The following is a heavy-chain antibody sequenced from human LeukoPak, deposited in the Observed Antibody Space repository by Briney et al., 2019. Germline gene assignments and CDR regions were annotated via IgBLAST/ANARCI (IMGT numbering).Heavy chain of an antibody. CDR2: IKEAGREK. V-gene: IGHV3-7*01. D-gene: IGHD3-10*01. CDR3: ARDPYYYGSGSQSLAPGYSFDP. J-gene: IGHJ5*02. CDR1: GFTFSNYW. Sequence: GGSLRLSCAASGFTFSNYWMSWVRQAPWKGLEVMANIKEAGREKYYVDSVKGRFTISRDNDKNSVHLQMNNLRAEDTAVYYCARDPYYYGSGSQSLAPGYSFDPWGQGTLVTVSS.